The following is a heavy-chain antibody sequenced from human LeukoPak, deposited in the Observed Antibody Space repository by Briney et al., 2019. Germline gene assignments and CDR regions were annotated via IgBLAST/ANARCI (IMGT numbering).Heavy chain of an antibody. J-gene: IGHJ4*02. D-gene: IGHD3-3*01. V-gene: IGHV1-18*01. Sequence: ASVKVSCKASGYTFTSYGISWVRQAPGQGLEWMGWISAYNGNTNYAQKLQGRVTMTTDTSTSTAYMELRSLRSDDTAVYYCAGDPSAGVAFFYYFDYWGQGTLVTVSS. CDR3: AGDPSAGVAFFYYFDY. CDR1: GYTFTSYG. CDR2: ISAYNGNT.